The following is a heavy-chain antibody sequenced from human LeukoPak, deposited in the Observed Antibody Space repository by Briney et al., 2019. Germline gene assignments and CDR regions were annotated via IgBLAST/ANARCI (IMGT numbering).Heavy chain of an antibody. Sequence: GGSLRLSCVASGFTFNDYSMDWVRQAPGKGLEWVSYISIGSSSIYYADSVQGRFTISRDNAKNSLYLQMNSLRAEDTAVYYCARDLYYGGNYDYWGQGTLVTVSS. J-gene: IGHJ4*02. CDR2: ISIGSSSI. CDR3: ARDLYYGGNYDY. V-gene: IGHV3-48*01. D-gene: IGHD4-17*01. CDR1: GFTFNDYS.